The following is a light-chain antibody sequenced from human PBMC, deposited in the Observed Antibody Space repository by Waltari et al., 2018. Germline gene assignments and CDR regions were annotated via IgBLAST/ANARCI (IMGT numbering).Light chain of an antibody. J-gene: IGKJ1*01. CDR3: QQYNRFSP. Sequence: DTQLSQFPSTLAASVGDRVTLTCRSREAINKWLSWYQQKPGKAPKVLIYDASTLQSGVPSRFSVSGSGTEFTLTIDSLQPDDFATYYCQQYNRFSPFGQGTNVEVK. CDR2: DAS. V-gene: IGKV1-5*01. CDR1: EAINKW.